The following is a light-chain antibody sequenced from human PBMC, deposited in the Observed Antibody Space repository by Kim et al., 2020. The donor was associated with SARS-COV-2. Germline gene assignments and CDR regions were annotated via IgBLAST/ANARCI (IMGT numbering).Light chain of an antibody. CDR2: DVS. Sequence: EIVLTQSPGTLSLSPGERATISCRASQNLNSDFLTWYQQKAGQPPRLLIYDVSSRATGIPARFSGSGSGTDFTLTVSGLEPEDFAVYYCQHYDKSLHTITFGQGTRLEIK. CDR3: QHYDKSLHTIT. J-gene: IGKJ5*01. V-gene: IGKV3-20*01. CDR1: QNLNSDF.